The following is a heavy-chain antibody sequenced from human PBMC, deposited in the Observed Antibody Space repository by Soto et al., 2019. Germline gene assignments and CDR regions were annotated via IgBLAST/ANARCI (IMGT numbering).Heavy chain of an antibody. CDR1: GYTFTSYG. J-gene: IGHJ4*02. D-gene: IGHD3-10*01. V-gene: IGHV1-18*01. CDR3: ERDSPPFGEASDY. Sequence: QVQLVQSRAEVKKPGASVKVSCKASGYTFTSYGISWVRQAPGQGLEWMGWISAYNGNTNYAQKLQGRVTMTTDTSTSKAYMELRSLRSADTAVYYCERDSPPFGEASDYWGQGTLVTVSS. CDR2: ISAYNGNT.